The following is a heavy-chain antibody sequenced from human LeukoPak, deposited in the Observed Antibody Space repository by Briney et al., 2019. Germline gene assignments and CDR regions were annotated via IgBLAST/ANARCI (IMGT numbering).Heavy chain of an antibody. V-gene: IGHV3-30-3*01. CDR2: ILYDGSNK. CDR1: GFTFSSYA. D-gene: IGHD4-17*01. CDR3: ARAGYGGYVSYYGIDV. J-gene: IGHJ6*02. Sequence: GGSLRLSCAASGFTFSSYAMHWVRQAPGKGLEWVAVILYDGSNKYYADSVKGRFTISRDNSKNTLYLQMNSLRAEDMAVYYCARAGYGGYVSYYGIDVWGQGTTVTVSS.